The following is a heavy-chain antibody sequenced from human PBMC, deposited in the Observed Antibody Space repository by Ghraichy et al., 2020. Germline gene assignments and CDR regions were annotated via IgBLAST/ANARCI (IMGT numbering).Heavy chain of an antibody. V-gene: IGHV1-8*01. D-gene: IGHD2-2*01. Sequence: ASVKVSCKICRSTFSDSVTISVLLSARLGVKKMGWMNPNSANTGYAQKFRGRVSMTRDNLINTAYMELSSLRSDDTAVYYCARAIRYQLLSEYWGQGTLVTVSS. J-gene: IGHJ4*02. CDR3: ARAIRYQLLSEY. CDR1: RSTFSDSV. CDR2: MNPNSANT.